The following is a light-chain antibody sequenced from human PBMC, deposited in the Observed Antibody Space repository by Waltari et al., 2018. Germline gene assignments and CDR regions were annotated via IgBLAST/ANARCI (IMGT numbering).Light chain of an antibody. CDR2: EVI. CDR1: SSDVGRYNL. CDR3: CSYVGGSSLI. V-gene: IGLV2-23*02. Sequence: QSALAQPASVSGSPGQSITISCTGTSSDVGRYNLVSWYQQHPGKVPKLMFYEVIKRPSGVSNRFSGSKSGNTASLTISGLQAEDEADYYCCSYVGGSSLIFGGGTKLTVL. J-gene: IGLJ2*01.